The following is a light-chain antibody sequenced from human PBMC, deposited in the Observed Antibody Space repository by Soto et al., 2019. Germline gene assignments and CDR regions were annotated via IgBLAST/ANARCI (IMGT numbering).Light chain of an antibody. CDR3: QQYTNTNDPLM. CDR2: DAS. Sequence: DIQVTQSPPTLSASVGDRVTIICRASQTISTWMAWYQQKPGKAPKLLVYDASTLHSGVASRFSGSGSGTEFTLIISGLQPDDSATYYCQQYTNTNDPLMFGQGTKVDIK. J-gene: IGKJ2*01. CDR1: QTISTW. V-gene: IGKV1-5*02.